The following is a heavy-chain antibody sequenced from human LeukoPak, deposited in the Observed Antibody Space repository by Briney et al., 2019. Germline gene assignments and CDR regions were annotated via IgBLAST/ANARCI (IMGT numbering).Heavy chain of an antibody. CDR3: ARGYCSGGSCHSGRYYFDF. CDR1: GGSISSYY. J-gene: IGHJ2*01. CDR2: IFYSGST. V-gene: IGHV4-59*01. Sequence: PSETLSLTCTVSGGSISSYYWTWIRQPPGKGLEWIGYIFYSGSTNYSPSLKSRVAISVETSKNQFSLKLNSVTTADTAVYYCARGYCSGGSCHSGRYYFDFWGRGTLSLSPQ. D-gene: IGHD2-15*01.